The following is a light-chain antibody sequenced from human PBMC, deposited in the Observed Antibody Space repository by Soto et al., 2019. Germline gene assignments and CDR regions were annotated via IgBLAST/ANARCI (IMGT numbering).Light chain of an antibody. CDR3: QHYGNSPYT. V-gene: IGKV3-20*01. Sequence: DTMLTQSPGTLALSPGEGATLSCRASQSLSGRYLAWYQQKPGQAPRLLIYGASTRATGIPDRFSGSGSGTEFTLTISRLESEDFAVYYCQHYGNSPYTFGQGTKLEI. CDR1: QSLSGRY. CDR2: GAS. J-gene: IGKJ2*01.